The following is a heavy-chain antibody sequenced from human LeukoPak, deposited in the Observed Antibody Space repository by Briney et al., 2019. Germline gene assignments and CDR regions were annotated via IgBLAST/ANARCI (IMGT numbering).Heavy chain of an antibody. V-gene: IGHV3-23*01. CDR1: GFTFNNYA. D-gene: IGHD6-25*01. CDR2: ITVSGEYT. J-gene: IGHJ4*02. CDR3: AKSEREATAVRKLDY. Sequence: GGSLRLSCAASGFTFNNYAMTWVRQAPGRGLEWVSSITVSGEYTFYADSVKGRFTISRDNFRKTLYLQMDSLRVEDSVVYYCAKSEREATAVRKLDYWGQGTLVTVS.